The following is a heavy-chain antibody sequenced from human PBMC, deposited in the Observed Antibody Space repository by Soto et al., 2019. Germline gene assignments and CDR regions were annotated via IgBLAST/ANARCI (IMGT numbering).Heavy chain of an antibody. V-gene: IGHV4-31*03. CDR2: IYYSGST. D-gene: IGHD3-10*01. J-gene: IGHJ3*02. CDR3: ARGSPAFYYGSGSLPAFDI. Sequence: QVQLQESGPGLVKPSQTLSLTCTVYGGSISSGGYYWSWIRQHPGKGLEWIGYIYYSGSTYYNPSLKSRVTISVDTSKNQFSLKLSSVTAADTAVYYCARGSPAFYYGSGSLPAFDIWGQGTMVTVSS. CDR1: GGSISSGGYY.